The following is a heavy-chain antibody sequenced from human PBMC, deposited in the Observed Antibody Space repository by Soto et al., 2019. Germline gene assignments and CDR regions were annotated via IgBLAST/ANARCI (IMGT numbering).Heavy chain of an antibody. D-gene: IGHD3-9*01. Sequence: GGSLRLSCAASGFSFVNYAMSWVRQSPGKGLEWVSTISGSGFNTKYADSVKGRFTISRDNSKNTLYLQMNSLRAEDTAVYYCAKDGADYDILTGYSYYYYYYMDVWGKGTTVTVSS. V-gene: IGHV3-23*01. CDR2: ISGSGFNT. J-gene: IGHJ6*03. CDR1: GFSFVNYA. CDR3: AKDGADYDILTGYSYYYYYYMDV.